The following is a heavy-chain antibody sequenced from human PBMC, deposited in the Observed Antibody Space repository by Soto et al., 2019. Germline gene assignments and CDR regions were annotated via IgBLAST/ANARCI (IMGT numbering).Heavy chain of an antibody. CDR3: ARDVEAGYSGSSWGHYYGMDV. V-gene: IGHV4-4*07. CDR2: IYTSGST. J-gene: IGHJ6*02. CDR1: GGSISSYY. D-gene: IGHD1-26*01. Sequence: PSETLSLTCTVSGGSISSYYWSWIRQPAGKGLEWIGRIYTSGSTNYNPSLKSRVTMSVDTSKNQFSLRLSSVTAADTAVYYCARDVEAGYSGSSWGHYYGMDVWGQGTTVTVSS.